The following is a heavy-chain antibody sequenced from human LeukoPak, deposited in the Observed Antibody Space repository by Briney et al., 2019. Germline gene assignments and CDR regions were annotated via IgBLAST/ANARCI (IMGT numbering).Heavy chain of an antibody. CDR1: GGTFSSHA. J-gene: IGHJ4*02. Sequence: SVKVSCKASGGTFSSHAISWVRQAPGQGLEWMGGIIPIFGTANYAQKFQGRVTITADESTSTACMELSSLRSEDTAVYYCASRLYYYGSGSYDYFDYWGQGTLVTVSS. V-gene: IGHV1-69*13. CDR3: ASRLYYYGSGSYDYFDY. D-gene: IGHD3-10*01. CDR2: IIPIFGTA.